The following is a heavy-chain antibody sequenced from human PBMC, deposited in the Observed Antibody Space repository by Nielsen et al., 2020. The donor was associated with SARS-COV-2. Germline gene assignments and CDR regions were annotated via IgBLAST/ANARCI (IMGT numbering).Heavy chain of an antibody. Sequence: GESLKISCAASGFTFSSYGMHWVRQAPGKGLEWVAVIWYDGSNKYYGDSVKGRFTISRDNSKKTMYLQMNSLRAEDTAVYYCAKDPSHIAATSFDYWGQGTLVTVSS. J-gene: IGHJ4*02. V-gene: IGHV3-30*02. CDR1: GFTFSSYG. D-gene: IGHD5-12*01. CDR2: IWYDGSNK. CDR3: AKDPSHIAATSFDY.